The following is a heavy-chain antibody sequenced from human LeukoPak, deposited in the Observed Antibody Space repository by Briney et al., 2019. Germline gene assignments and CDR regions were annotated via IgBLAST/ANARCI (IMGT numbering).Heavy chain of an antibody. V-gene: IGHV3-7*01. CDR3: ARSGSGYFDY. CDR2: IKQDGSEK. J-gene: IGHJ4*02. Sequence: GGSLRLSCAASGITLSVYWMSWVRQAPGKGLEWVANIKQDGSEKYYRDSVQGRFTISRDNAKNSLYLQMNSLRAEDTAVCYCARSGSGYFDYWGQGSLVTVSS. CDR1: GITLSVYW.